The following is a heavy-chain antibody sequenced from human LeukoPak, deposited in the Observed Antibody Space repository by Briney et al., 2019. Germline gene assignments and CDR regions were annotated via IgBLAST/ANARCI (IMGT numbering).Heavy chain of an antibody. CDR1: GFTFSSSA. CDR2: ISNNGGYT. J-gene: IGHJ4*02. D-gene: IGHD6-19*01. CDR3: AKDRSYSSGWCRGFDY. Sequence: GGSLRLSCAASGFTFSSSAMSWVRQAPGKGLEWVSAISNNGGYTYYADSVQGRFSISRDNSKSTLCLQMNSLRAEDTAVYYCAKDRSYSSGWCRGFDYWGQGTLVTVSS. V-gene: IGHV3-23*01.